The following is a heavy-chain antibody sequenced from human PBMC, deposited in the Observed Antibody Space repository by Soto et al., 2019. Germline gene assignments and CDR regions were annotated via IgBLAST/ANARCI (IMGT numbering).Heavy chain of an antibody. Sequence: ASVTVSCKVSGYTLTELSMRWVRQAPGKGLEWMGGFDPEDGETIYAQKFQGRVTMTEDTSTDTAYMEPSSLRSEDTAVYYCATIVATIFYYYGMDVWGQGTTVTVSS. CDR2: FDPEDGET. CDR1: GYTLTELS. D-gene: IGHD5-12*01. V-gene: IGHV1-24*01. CDR3: ATIVATIFYYYGMDV. J-gene: IGHJ6*02.